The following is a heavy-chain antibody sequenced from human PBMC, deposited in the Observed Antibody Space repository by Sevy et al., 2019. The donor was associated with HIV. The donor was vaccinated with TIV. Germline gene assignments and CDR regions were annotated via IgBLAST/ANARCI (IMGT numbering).Heavy chain of an antibody. CDR3: ASTDYYDSSAYYLYAFDI. D-gene: IGHD3-22*01. J-gene: IGHJ3*02. Sequence: ASVKVSCKASGGTFSSYAISWVRQAPGQGLEWMGGIIPVFHTANYPQKFQGRVTITADGSTSTVYMELSSLGSDDTAVYYCASTDYYDSSAYYLYAFDIWGQGTMVTVSS. CDR1: GGTFSSYA. CDR2: IIPVFHTA. V-gene: IGHV1-69*13.